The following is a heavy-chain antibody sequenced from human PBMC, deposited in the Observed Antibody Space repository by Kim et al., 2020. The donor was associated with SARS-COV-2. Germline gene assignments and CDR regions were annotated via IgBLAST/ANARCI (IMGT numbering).Heavy chain of an antibody. V-gene: IGHV3-21*01. CDR3: ASLRILLSGVFDH. CDR2: ISYGGSNA. CDR1: GFTFSEYS. J-gene: IGHJ4*02. D-gene: IGHD2-15*01. Sequence: GGSLRLSCTASGFTFSEYSMNWVRQAPGKGLEWVSSISYGGSNANYADSVKGRFAVSRDNAKNSLYLQMNSLRAEDTAVYYCASLRILLSGVFDHWGQGTLVTVSS.